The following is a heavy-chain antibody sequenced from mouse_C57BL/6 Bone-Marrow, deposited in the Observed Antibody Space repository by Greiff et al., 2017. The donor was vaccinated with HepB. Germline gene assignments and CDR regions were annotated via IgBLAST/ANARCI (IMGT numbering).Heavy chain of an antibody. D-gene: IGHD1-1*01. Sequence: QVQLQQPGAELVMPGASVKLSCKASGYTFTSYWMHWVKQRPGQGLEWIGEIDPSDSYTNYNQKFKGKSTLTVDKSSSPAYMQLSSLTSADSAVYYCAKGSLYYYGSRYWYFDVWRTGTTVTVSS. CDR2: IDPSDSYT. V-gene: IGHV1-69*01. J-gene: IGHJ1*03. CDR1: GYTFTSYW. CDR3: AKGSLYYYGSRYWYFDV.